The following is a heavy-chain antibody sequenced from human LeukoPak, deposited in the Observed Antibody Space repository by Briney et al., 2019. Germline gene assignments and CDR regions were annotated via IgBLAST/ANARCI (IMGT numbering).Heavy chain of an antibody. Sequence: ASVNVSCRASGYTFTGYYLHWVRQAPGQGLERMGRINCNSGRSNYAQKFQGRVTMTRDTSINTVYMVLSSLRFDDTAFYYCARADDTRGGNWFDPWGQGTLVTVSS. CDR3: ARADDTRGGNWFDP. CDR2: INCNSGRS. D-gene: IGHD3-22*01. CDR1: GYTFTGYY. J-gene: IGHJ5*02. V-gene: IGHV1-2*06.